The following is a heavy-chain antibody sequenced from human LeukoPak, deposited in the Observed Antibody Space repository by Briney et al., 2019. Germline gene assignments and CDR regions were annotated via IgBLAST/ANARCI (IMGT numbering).Heavy chain of an antibody. CDR3: ARDATGSGSSYYFDY. CDR2: IIPIFGTA. V-gene: IGHV1-69*13. Sequence: SVKVSCKASGGTFSSYAISWVRQAPGQGLEWMGGIIPIFGTASYAQKFQGRVTITADESTSTAYMELSSLRSEDTAVYYCARDATGSGSSYYFDYWGQGTLVTVSS. J-gene: IGHJ4*02. CDR1: GGTFSSYA. D-gene: IGHD1-26*01.